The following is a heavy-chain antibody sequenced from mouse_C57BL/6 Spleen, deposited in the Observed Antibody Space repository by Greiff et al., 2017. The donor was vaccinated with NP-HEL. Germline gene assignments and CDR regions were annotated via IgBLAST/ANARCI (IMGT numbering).Heavy chain of an antibody. CDR3: ARGTAQATAMDY. V-gene: IGHV1-50*01. Sequence: QVQLQQPGAELVKPGASVKLSCKASGYTFTSYWMQWVKQRPGQGLEWIGEIDPSDGYTNYNQKFKGKATLTVDKSSSTAYMQLSSLTSEDSAVDYCARGTAQATAMDYWGQGTSVTVSS. D-gene: IGHD3-2*02. J-gene: IGHJ4*01. CDR2: IDPSDGYT. CDR1: GYTFTSYW.